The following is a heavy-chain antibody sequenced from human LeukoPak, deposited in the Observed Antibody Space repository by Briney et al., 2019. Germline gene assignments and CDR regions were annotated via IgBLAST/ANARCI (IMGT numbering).Heavy chain of an antibody. CDR2: ISAYNGNT. Sequence: ASVKVSCKASGYTFTSYGISWVRQAPGQGLEWMGWISAYNGNTNYAQKLQGRVTMTTDTSTSTAYMELRSLRSDDTAVYYCARGARTYYDFWSGYYCYYGMDVWGQGTTVTVSS. CDR3: ARGARTYYDFWSGYYCYYGMDV. J-gene: IGHJ6*02. D-gene: IGHD3-3*01. V-gene: IGHV1-18*01. CDR1: GYTFTSYG.